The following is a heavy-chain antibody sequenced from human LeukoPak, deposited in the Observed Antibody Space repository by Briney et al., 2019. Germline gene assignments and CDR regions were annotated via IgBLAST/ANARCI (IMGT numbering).Heavy chain of an antibody. Sequence: SETLSLTCTVSGGSISSYYWGWIRQPPGKGLEWIGYIYYSGSTNYNPSLKSRVTISVDTSKNQFSLKLSSVTAADTAVYYCARHLGYFDWLLPFDYWGQGTLVTVSS. D-gene: IGHD3-9*01. CDR3: ARHLGYFDWLLPFDY. CDR2: IYYSGST. J-gene: IGHJ4*02. V-gene: IGHV4-59*08. CDR1: GGSISSYY.